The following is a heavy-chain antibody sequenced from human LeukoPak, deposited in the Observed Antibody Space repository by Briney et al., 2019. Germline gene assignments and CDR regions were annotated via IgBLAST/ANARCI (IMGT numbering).Heavy chain of an antibody. J-gene: IGHJ4*02. Sequence: GRSLRLSCAASGFTFDDYAMHWVRQAPGKGREWVSGISWNSGSIGYADSVKGRFTIYRDNAKNSLYLQMNSLRAEDTALYYCAKSPGGYFDWSPSYYFDYWGQGTLVTVSS. CDR2: ISWNSGSI. D-gene: IGHD3-9*01. CDR3: AKSPGGYFDWSPSYYFDY. CDR1: GFTFDDYA. V-gene: IGHV3-9*01.